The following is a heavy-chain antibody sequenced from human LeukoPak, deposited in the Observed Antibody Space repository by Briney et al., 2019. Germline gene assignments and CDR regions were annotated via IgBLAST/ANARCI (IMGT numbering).Heavy chain of an antibody. CDR3: ARRYSGYGNAFDI. Sequence: SETLSLTCTVSGGSISGYYWSWIRQPPGKGLEWIGYIYSSGSTNYSPSLKSRVTISVDTSKNQCSLKLYSVTAADTAVYYCARRYSGYGNAFDIWGQGTMVTVSS. D-gene: IGHD5-12*01. J-gene: IGHJ3*02. V-gene: IGHV4-59*08. CDR1: GGSISGYY. CDR2: IYSSGST.